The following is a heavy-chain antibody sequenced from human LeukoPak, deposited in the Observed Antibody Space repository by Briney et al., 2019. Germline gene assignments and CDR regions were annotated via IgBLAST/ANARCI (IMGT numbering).Heavy chain of an antibody. CDR1: GYTFTSYY. CDR3: ARVGATFVSDY. D-gene: IGHD1-26*01. Sequence: ASVKVSCKASGYTFTSYYMHWVRQATGQGLEWMGWMNPNSGNTGYAQKFQGRVTMTRNTSISTAYMELSSLRSEDTAVYYCARVGATFVSDYWGQGTLVTVSS. J-gene: IGHJ4*02. V-gene: IGHV1-8*02. CDR2: MNPNSGNT.